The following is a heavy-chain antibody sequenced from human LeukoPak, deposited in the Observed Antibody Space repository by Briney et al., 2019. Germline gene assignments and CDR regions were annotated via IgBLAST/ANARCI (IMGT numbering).Heavy chain of an antibody. D-gene: IGHD3-16*02. V-gene: IGHV4-31*03. CDR3: ARSHDYVWGSYRKRNPFDY. Sequence: SETLSLTCTVSGGSISSGGYYWSWIRQHPGKGLEWIGYIYYSGSTYYNPSLKSRVTISVDTSKNQFSLKLSSVTAADTAVYYCARSHDYVWGSYRKRNPFDYWGQGTLVTVSS. CDR1: GGSISSGGYY. CDR2: IYYSGST. J-gene: IGHJ4*02.